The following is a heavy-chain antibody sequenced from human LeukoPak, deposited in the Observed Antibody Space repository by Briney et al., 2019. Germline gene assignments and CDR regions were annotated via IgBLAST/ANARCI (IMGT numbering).Heavy chain of an antibody. CDR2: IYHSGST. V-gene: IGHV4-59*01. D-gene: IGHD1-1*01. Sequence: PSETLSLTCSVSGGSISSYYWSWIRQFSGKGLEWIGHIYHSGSTVYSPSLRSRVSISIDMSKNQFSLRLTSVTAADTAMYFCARLKGTLMVDYWGQGALVTVYS. CDR1: GGSISSYY. J-gene: IGHJ4*02. CDR3: ARLKGTLMVDY.